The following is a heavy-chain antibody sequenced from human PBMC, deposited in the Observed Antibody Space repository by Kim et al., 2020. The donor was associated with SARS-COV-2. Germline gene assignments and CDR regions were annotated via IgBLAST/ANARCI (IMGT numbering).Heavy chain of an antibody. J-gene: IGHJ6*02. CDR1: GFTFNTYW. Sequence: GGSLRLSCTASGFTFNTYWITWVRQAPGKGLEWVSNTSHDASETYYADSVKGRFTISRDNAKNSVYLQMNTLRAEDTAIYYCARSSSRCQYHGTEVWG. V-gene: IGHV3-7*03. CDR2: TSHDASET. CDR3: ARSSSRCQYHGTEV. D-gene: IGHD6-13*01.